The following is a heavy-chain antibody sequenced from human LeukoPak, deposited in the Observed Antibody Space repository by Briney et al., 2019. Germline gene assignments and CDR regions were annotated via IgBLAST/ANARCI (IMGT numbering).Heavy chain of an antibody. CDR1: GFTFSSSG. V-gene: IGHV3-33*01. Sequence: GGSLRLSCEPSGFTFSSSGMHWIRQAPGKGLEWVAVIWFDGSQKYYADSVKGRFTISRDNAKNSLYLQMNSLRAEDTALYYCARSPRYSRLNRGWGQGTLVTVSS. J-gene: IGHJ4*02. CDR3: ARSPRYSRLNRG. CDR2: IWFDGSQK. D-gene: IGHD6-13*01.